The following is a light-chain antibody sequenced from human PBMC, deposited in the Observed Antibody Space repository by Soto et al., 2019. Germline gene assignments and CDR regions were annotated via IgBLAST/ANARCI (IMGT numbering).Light chain of an antibody. J-gene: IGKJ2*02. V-gene: IGKV3-20*01. CDR1: QSVSSNY. CDR3: QQYASSPRT. CDR2: GAS. Sequence: EIVLTQSPGTQSLSPGERAALSCRASQSVSSNYLAWYQQKGGQAPRLLIYGASSRATGIPDRFSGSGFGTDFILTISRLESEDFAVYYCQQYASSPRTFGQGTKVDIK.